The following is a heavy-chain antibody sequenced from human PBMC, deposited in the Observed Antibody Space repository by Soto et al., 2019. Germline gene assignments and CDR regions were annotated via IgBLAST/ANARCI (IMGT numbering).Heavy chain of an antibody. CDR1: GDYSSRYY. V-gene: IGHV4-59*01. Sequence: SETLSLTCTVSGDYSSRYYWSWLRQPPGKGLEWIGYIYYSGSTNYNPSLKSRVTISVDTSKNQFSLKLSSVTAADTAVYYCARDRIAAARGDSWFDPWGQGTLVTVSS. CDR3: ARDRIAAARGDSWFDP. CDR2: IYYSGST. D-gene: IGHD6-13*01. J-gene: IGHJ5*02.